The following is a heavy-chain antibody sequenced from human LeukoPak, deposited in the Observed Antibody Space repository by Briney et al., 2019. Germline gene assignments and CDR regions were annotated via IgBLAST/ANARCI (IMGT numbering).Heavy chain of an antibody. CDR3: ARDLHMDY. J-gene: IGHJ4*02. CDR2: ISSSSSTI. CDR1: GFTFSRYN. Sequence: PGGTLRLSCAASGFTFSRYNMNRVRQAPGKGLEWVSYISSSSSTIYYADSVKGRFTISRDNAKNSLYLQMNSLRAEDTAVYYCARDLHMDYWGQGALVTVSS. V-gene: IGHV3-48*01.